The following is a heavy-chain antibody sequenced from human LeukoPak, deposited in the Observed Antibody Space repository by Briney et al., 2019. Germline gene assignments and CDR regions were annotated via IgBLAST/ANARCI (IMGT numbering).Heavy chain of an antibody. CDR3: ARQSTHNTLDAFDI. CDR1: GYTFTSYD. J-gene: IGHJ3*02. CDR2: MNPNSGNT. V-gene: IGHV1-8*01. D-gene: IGHD5-18*01. Sequence: APVKVSCKASGYTFTSYDINWVRQATGQGLEWMGWMNPNSGNTGYAQKFQGRVTMTRNTSISTAYMELSSLRAEDTAVYHCARQSTHNTLDAFDIWGQGTMVTVSS.